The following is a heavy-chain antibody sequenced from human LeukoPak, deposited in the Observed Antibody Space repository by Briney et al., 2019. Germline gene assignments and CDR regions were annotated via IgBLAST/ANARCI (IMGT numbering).Heavy chain of an antibody. CDR3: AKGVSGPQYYFHY. Sequence: GGSLRLSCAASGFAFSNYAMRWVRQAPEKGLEWVSSITGSGDGTYYADSVKGRFTISRDNSRDTLYLQMRGLRAEDAAVYYCAKGVSGPQYYFHYWGQGTLVTVSS. V-gene: IGHV3-23*01. CDR2: ITGSGDGT. D-gene: IGHD4-11*01. CDR1: GFAFSNYA. J-gene: IGHJ4*02.